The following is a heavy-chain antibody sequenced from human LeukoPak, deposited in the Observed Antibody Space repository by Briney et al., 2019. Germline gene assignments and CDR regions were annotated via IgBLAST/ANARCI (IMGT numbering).Heavy chain of an antibody. D-gene: IGHD3-9*01. CDR1: GGSFSGYY. J-gene: IGHJ6*04. CDR2: INHSGST. V-gene: IGHV4-34*01. CDR3: ARVAPDILTNYYLGVDHYFYLDV. Sequence: SETLSLTCAVYGGSFSGYYWSWIRQPPGKGLEWIGEINHSGSTNYNPSLKSRVTISVDTSKNQFSLKLSSVTAEDTAVYYCARVAPDILTNYYLGVDHYFYLDVWGKGTTVTVSS.